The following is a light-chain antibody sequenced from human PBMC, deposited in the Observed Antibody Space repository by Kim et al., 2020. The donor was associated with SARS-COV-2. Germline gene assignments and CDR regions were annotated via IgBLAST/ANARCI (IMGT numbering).Light chain of an antibody. CDR2: LGD. CDR3: QAWDSLSRTMV. V-gene: IGLV3-1*01. Sequence: SYELTQPPSVSVSPGQTATITCSGDKLGDKYVCWYQQKPGQSPVLVLYLGDKRPSGIPERFSGSDSGNTATLTISGTQAMDEADYYCQAWDSLSRTMVFGGGTQLTVL. J-gene: IGLJ3*02. CDR1: KLGDKY.